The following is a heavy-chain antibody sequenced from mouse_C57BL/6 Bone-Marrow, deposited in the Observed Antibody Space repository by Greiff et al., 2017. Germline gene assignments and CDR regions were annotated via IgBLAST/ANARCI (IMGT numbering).Heavy chain of an antibody. V-gene: IGHV1-76*01. D-gene: IGHD1-2*01. CDR3: ARSEGYYGPFAY. CDR2: IYPGSGNT. CDR1: GYTFTDYY. Sequence: VHLVESGAELVRPGASVKLSCKASGYTFTDYYINWVKQRPGQGLEWIARIYPGSGNTYYNEKFKGKATLTAEQSSSTAYMQLSSLTSEDSAVYFSARSEGYYGPFAYWGQGTLVTVSA. J-gene: IGHJ3*01.